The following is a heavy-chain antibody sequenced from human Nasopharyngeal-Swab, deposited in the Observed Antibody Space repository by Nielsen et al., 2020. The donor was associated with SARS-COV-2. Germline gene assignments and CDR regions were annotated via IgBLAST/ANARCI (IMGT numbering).Heavy chain of an antibody. CDR1: GFTFSSYA. D-gene: IGHD2-15*01. CDR2: ISSSGGRT. Sequence: GGSLRLSWAASGFTFSSYAMRWVRQAPGKGLEWVSAISSSGGRTYYADSVKGRFTISRDNSKNTLYLQMSSLRAEDTAVYYCAKTKGCSGGSCYGLDYWGQGTLVTVSS. J-gene: IGHJ4*02. V-gene: IGHV3-23*01. CDR3: AKTKGCSGGSCYGLDY.